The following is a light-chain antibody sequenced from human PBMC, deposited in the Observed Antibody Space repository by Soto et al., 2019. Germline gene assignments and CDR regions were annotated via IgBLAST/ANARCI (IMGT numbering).Light chain of an antibody. CDR1: DIGRKS. V-gene: IGLV3-21*01. J-gene: IGLJ2*01. CDR3: HVWDSDANHVV. Sequence: SYELTQPPSVSVAPGMTARITCTGNDIGRKSVHWYQQKPGQAPVLVIQYEIDRPSGIPERFSGSNSGNTATLTITRVDAGDEADYYCHVWDSDANHVVFGGGTKLTVL. CDR2: YEI.